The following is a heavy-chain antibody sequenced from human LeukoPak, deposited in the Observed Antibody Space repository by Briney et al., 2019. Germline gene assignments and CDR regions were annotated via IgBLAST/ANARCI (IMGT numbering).Heavy chain of an antibody. V-gene: IGHV1-69*13. CDR1: GGTFSSYA. D-gene: IGHD3-9*01. J-gene: IGHJ4*02. CDR3: ARVNDILINALDY. CDR2: IIPIFGTA. Sequence: ASVKVSCKASGGTFSSYAISWVRQAPGQGLEWMGGIIPIFGTANYAQKFQGRVTITADESTSTAYMELSSLRSEDTAVYYCARVNDILINALDYWGQGTLVTVSS.